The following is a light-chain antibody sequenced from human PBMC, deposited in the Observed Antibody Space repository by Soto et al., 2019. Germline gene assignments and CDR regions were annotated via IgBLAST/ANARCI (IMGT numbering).Light chain of an antibody. CDR2: GAS. CDR3: QCYSDPPPAV. J-gene: IGKJ3*01. V-gene: IGKV3D-15*01. CDR1: QGISSD. Sequence: QSPTTLSVSPWQRSTLSFSSSQGISSDLAWYQQKPGQAPRLLIYGASTRATGIPARFSGSGSGTEFTLTISSLQSEDFAVYYCQCYSDPPPAVFGPGTKVDI.